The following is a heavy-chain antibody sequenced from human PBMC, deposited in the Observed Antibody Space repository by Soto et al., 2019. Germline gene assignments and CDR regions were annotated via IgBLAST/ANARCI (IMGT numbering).Heavy chain of an antibody. D-gene: IGHD5-18*01. Sequence: SGPTLVNPTQTVTLTCTLSGISLTTSEVRVNWIRQPPGKALEWLARIDWDDDKFYSRSLKTRLTISKDTSKNQVVLTMTNMQPVDTATYYCARTVDTTMVTRDDFDVWGQGTMVTVSS. V-gene: IGHV2-70*04. CDR3: ARTVDTTMVTRDDFDV. J-gene: IGHJ3*01. CDR1: GISLTTSEVR. CDR2: IDWDDDK.